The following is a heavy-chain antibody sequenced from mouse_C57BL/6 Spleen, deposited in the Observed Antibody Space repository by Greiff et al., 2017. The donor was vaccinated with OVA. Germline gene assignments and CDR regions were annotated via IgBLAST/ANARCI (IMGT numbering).Heavy chain of an antibody. CDR1: GYTFTDYY. V-gene: IGHV1-76*01. CDR3: ARGPPSYYGSSYWYFDV. CDR2: IYPGSGNT. J-gene: IGHJ1*03. D-gene: IGHD1-1*01. Sequence: VQLQQSGAELVRPGASVKLSCKASGYTFTDYYINWVKQRPGQGLEWIARIYPGSGNTYYNEKFKGKATLTAEKSSSTAYMQLSSLTSEDSAVYFCARGPPSYYGSSYWYFDVWGTGTTVTVSS.